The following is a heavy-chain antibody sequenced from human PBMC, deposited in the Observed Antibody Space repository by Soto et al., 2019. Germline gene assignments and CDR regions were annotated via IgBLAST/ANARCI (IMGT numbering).Heavy chain of an antibody. V-gene: IGHV4-34*01. CDR1: GGSFSGYY. D-gene: IGHD3-10*01. Sequence: SETLSLTCAVYGGSFSGYYWSWIRQPPGKGLEWIGEINHSGSTNYNPSLKSRVTISVDTSKNQFSLKLSSVTAADTAVYYCARGVTTMVRGVKFNYYMDVWGKGTTVTVSS. CDR2: INHSGST. J-gene: IGHJ6*03. CDR3: ARGVTTMVRGVKFNYYMDV.